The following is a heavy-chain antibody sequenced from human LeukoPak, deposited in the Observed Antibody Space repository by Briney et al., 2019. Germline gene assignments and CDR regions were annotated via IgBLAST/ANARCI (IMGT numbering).Heavy chain of an antibody. D-gene: IGHD3-22*01. CDR3: AKDFAHDYYDSSARGAFDI. V-gene: IGHV3-9*01. CDR2: ISWNSGSI. J-gene: IGHJ3*02. Sequence: PGRSLRVSCAASGFTFVDYAMHWVRQALGKGLEWVSGISWNSGSIGYADSVKGRFTISRDNAKNSLYLQMNSLRAEDTALYYCAKDFAHDYYDSSARGAFDIWGQGTMVTVSS. CDR1: GFTFVDYA.